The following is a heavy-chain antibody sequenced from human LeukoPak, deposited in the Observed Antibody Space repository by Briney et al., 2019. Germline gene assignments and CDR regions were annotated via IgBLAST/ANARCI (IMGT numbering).Heavy chain of an antibody. D-gene: IGHD6-13*01. J-gene: IGHJ6*02. Sequence: ETLSLTCTVSGGSISSNYWSWIRQPPGKGLEWVSVIYSGGSTYYADSVKGRFTISRHNSKNTLYLQMNSLRAEDTAVYYCARDRPYSSSSYYYGMDVWGQGTTVTVSS. V-gene: IGHV3-53*04. CDR1: GGSISSNY. CDR2: IYSGGST. CDR3: ARDRPYSSSSYYYGMDV.